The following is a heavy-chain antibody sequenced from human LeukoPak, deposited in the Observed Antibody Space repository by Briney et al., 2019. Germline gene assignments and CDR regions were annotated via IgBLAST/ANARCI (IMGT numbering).Heavy chain of an antibody. Sequence: PSETLSLTCTVSGGSISSSSYYWGWIRQPPGKGLEWIGSIYYSGSTYYNPSLKSRVTISVDTSKNQFSLKLSSVTAADTAVYYCARGGLARQLVDNWFDPWGQGTLVTVSS. J-gene: IGHJ5*02. CDR1: GGSISSSSYY. CDR3: ARGGLARQLVDNWFDP. V-gene: IGHV4-39*07. D-gene: IGHD6-13*01. CDR2: IYYSGST.